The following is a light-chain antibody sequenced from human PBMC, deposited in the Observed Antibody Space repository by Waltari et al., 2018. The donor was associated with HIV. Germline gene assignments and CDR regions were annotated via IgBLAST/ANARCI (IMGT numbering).Light chain of an antibody. Sequence: QSALTQPASVSGSPGQSITVSCTGTSSDVGAYNYVSWYQQTPGAAPKLVIYEVSNRPSGISYRFSGSKSGNTASLTISGLQTEDEALYYCMLFFRSSYLFGGGTKVTVL. J-gene: IGLJ2*01. V-gene: IGLV2-14*01. CDR2: EVS. CDR3: MLFFRSSYL. CDR1: SSDVGAYNY.